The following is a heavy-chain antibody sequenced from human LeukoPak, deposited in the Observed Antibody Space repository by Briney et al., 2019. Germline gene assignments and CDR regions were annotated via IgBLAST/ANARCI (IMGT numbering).Heavy chain of an antibody. CDR2: SGGSSGSI. D-gene: IGHD3-3*01. CDR3: ARSTARGVFLEWRDYMDV. J-gene: IGHJ6*03. CDR1: GFIFSSHA. Sequence: PGGSLRLSCAASGFIFSSHAMHWVRQAPGKGLEWVGVSGGSSGSIFYADSVSGRFSISRDNSKNTLYLQMNSLRAEDTAVYYCARSTARGVFLEWRDYMDVWGKGTTVTVSS. V-gene: IGHV3-23*01.